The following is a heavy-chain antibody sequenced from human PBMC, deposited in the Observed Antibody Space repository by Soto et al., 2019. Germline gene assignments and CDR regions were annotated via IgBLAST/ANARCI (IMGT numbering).Heavy chain of an antibody. CDR2: FGVDYIT. CDR1: GFSLSNYA. J-gene: IGHJ4*02. D-gene: IGHD3-22*01. V-gene: IGHV3-23*01. Sequence: EVQRLESGGGLIQPGGCRRLACAPAGFSLSNYAISWVRQAPGKGLEWVSGFGVDYITYYADSVRGRFTISRDNSKTRLYLSMNSMRAEDTALYYCAKATGYYDNSGTDQWGQGTLVTVSS. CDR3: AKATGYYDNSGTDQ.